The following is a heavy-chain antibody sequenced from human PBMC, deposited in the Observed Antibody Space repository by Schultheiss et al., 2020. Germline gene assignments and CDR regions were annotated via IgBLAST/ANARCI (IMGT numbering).Heavy chain of an antibody. CDR2: ISGSGGST. D-gene: IGHD6-13*01. Sequence: GGSLRLSCIVSGFTFSSHWMSWVRQAPGKGLEWVSAISGSGGSTYYADSVKGRFTISRDNSKNTLYLQMNSLRVEDTAVYYCAKGLGQLVRLEYYYSGLDVWGQGTTVTVSS. J-gene: IGHJ6*02. CDR1: GFTFSSHW. V-gene: IGHV3-23*01. CDR3: AKGLGQLVRLEYYYSGLDV.